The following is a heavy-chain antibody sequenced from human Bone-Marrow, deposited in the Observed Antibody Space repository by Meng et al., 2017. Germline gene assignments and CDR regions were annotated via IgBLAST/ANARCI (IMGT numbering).Heavy chain of an antibody. Sequence: GGSLRLSCAASGFTFSNYAIDWVRQAPGKGLVWVSRINTDGTTTTYADSVKGRFTISRDNAKNTLYLQMNSLRGEDTAVYYCARDVAGRGGYWGQGTLVTVSS. CDR2: INTDGTTT. CDR3: ARDVAGRGGY. V-gene: IGHV3-74*01. J-gene: IGHJ4*02. D-gene: IGHD2-15*01. CDR1: GFTFSNYA.